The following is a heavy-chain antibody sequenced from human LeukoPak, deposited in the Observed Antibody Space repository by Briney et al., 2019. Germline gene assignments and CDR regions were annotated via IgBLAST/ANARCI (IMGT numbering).Heavy chain of an antibody. Sequence: TGGSLRLSCAASGFTLSSYSMNWVRQAPGKGLEWVSSISSSSSYIYYADSVKGRFTISRDNAKNSLYLQMNSLRAEDTAVYYCARGRGRTDYFDYWGQGTLVTASS. D-gene: IGHD2-15*01. CDR2: ISSSSSYI. V-gene: IGHV3-21*01. CDR3: ARGRGRTDYFDY. J-gene: IGHJ4*02. CDR1: GFTLSSYS.